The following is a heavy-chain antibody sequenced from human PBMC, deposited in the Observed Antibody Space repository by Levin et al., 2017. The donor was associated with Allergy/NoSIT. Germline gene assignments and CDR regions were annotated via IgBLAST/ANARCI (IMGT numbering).Heavy chain of an antibody. CDR3: ARTYYYGSGSYYNGMVFDY. V-gene: IGHV2-70*01. J-gene: IGHJ4*02. CDR1: GFSLSTSGMC. D-gene: IGHD3-10*01. Sequence: QTLSLTCTFSGFSLSTSGMCVSWIRQPPGKALEWLALIDWDDDKYYSTSLKTRLTISKDTSKNQVVLTMTNMDPVDTATYYCARTYYYGSGSYYNGMVFDYWGQGTLVTVSS. CDR2: IDWDDDK.